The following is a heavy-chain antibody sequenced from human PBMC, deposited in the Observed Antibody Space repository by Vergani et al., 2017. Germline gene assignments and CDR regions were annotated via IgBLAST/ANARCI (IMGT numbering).Heavy chain of an antibody. V-gene: IGHV3-21*06. CDR2: IGSSGLYI. D-gene: IGHD5-18*01. J-gene: IGHJ4*02. CDR3: ARDTAMVHYFDY. CDR1: GFTFSDFS. Sequence: VQLVESGGGLVKPGGSLRLSCAASGFTFSDFSMSWVRPAPGKGLEWVAFIGSSGLYINYADSVKGRFIISRDNTNNSLFLQLRSLRAEDAAVYYCARDTAMVHYFDYWGQGTLVTVSS.